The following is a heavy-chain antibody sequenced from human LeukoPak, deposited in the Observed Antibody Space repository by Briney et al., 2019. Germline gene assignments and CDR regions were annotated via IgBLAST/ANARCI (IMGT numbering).Heavy chain of an antibody. CDR3: ARVGYSYGYPFDP. CDR1: GGSISSGGYS. V-gene: IGHV4-61*08. CDR2: IYYSGST. J-gene: IGHJ5*02. D-gene: IGHD5-18*01. Sequence: SQTLSLTCAVSGGSISSGGYSWSWIRQPPGKGLEWIGYIYYSGSTNYNPSLKSRVTISVDTSKNQFSLKLSSVTAADTAVYYCARVGYSYGYPFDPWGQGTLVTVSS.